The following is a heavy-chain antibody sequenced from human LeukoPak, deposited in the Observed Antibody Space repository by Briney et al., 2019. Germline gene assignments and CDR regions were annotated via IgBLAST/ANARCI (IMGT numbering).Heavy chain of an antibody. Sequence: GGSLRLSCAASGFTFSSYSMNWVRQAPGKGLEWVSYISSSSSTIYYADSVKGRFTISRDNAKNSLYLQMNSLRAEDTAVYYCARGDLYMDVWGKGTTVTVSS. CDR3: ARGDLYMDV. CDR2: ISSSSSTI. V-gene: IGHV3-48*01. CDR1: GFTFSSYS. J-gene: IGHJ6*03.